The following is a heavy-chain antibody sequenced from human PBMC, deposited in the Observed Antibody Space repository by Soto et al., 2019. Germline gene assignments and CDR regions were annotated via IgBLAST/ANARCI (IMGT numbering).Heavy chain of an antibody. Sequence: GASVKVSCKASGYTFTSYYMHWVRQAPGQGLEWMGIINPSGGSTSYAQKFQGRVTMTRDTSTSTVYMELSSLRSEDTAVYYCARVRCLRYFDWLSLQSCAWFDPWGQGTLVTVSS. CDR1: GYTFTSYY. J-gene: IGHJ5*02. CDR3: ARVRCLRYFDWLSLQSCAWFDP. V-gene: IGHV1-46*01. D-gene: IGHD3-9*01. CDR2: INPSGGST.